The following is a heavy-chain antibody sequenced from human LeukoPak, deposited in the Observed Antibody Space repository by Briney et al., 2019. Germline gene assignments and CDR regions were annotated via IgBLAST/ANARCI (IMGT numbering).Heavy chain of an antibody. CDR2: INHSGST. D-gene: IGHD1-26*01. CDR3: ALDNSGSYISDRFDY. V-gene: IGHV4-34*01. Sequence: SETLSLTCAVYGGSFSGYYWSWIRQPPGKGLEWIGEINHSGSTNYNPSLKSRVTISVDTSKNQFSLKLSSVTAADTAMYYCALDNSGSYISDRFDYWGQGTLVTVSS. CDR1: GGSFSGYY. J-gene: IGHJ4*02.